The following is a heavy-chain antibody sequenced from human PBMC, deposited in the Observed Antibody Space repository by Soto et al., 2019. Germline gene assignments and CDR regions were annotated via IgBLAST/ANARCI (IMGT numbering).Heavy chain of an antibody. CDR2: INYRWGT. CDR3: ARQGFGGLHGLVDV. CDR1: GGSLRNYY. D-gene: IGHD3-10*01. V-gene: IGHV4-59*08. Sequence: QVQLQESGPRLVKPSETLSLACTVSGGSLRNYYCSWFRQPPGKGLEWVAYINYRWGTVSNPSLQSRVTMPVSTSSDQCSLMLNSVTAADTAVCYCARQGFGGLHGLVDVWGQGTAVTVSS. J-gene: IGHJ6*02.